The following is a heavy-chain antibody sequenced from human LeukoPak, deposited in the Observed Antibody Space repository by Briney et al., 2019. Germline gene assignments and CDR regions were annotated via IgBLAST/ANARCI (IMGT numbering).Heavy chain of an antibody. CDR1: AFTFSSYG. V-gene: IGHV3-NL1*01. Sequence: GGSLRLSCAASAFTFSSYGMHWVRQAPGKGLEWVSGIKGRFTISRDNSKNTLFLQMNSLRAEDRAVYYCAKDSLRTVPKASFDSWGQGTLVTVSS. CDR3: AKDSLRTVPKASFDS. D-gene: IGHD2-2*01. CDR2: I. J-gene: IGHJ4*02.